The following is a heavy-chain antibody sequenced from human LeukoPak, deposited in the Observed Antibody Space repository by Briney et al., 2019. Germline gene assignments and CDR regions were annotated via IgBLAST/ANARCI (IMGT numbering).Heavy chain of an antibody. D-gene: IGHD3-22*01. CDR2: ISGRGGTT. Sequence: GGSLRLSCVASGFSFDAYAMSWVRQAPGKGLEWVSGISGRGGTTFYADSVKGRFTISRDNSKNTLYLQMNSLRAEDTAVYYCAKDLQDYYDSSGYGTGWGQGTLVTVSS. CDR3: AKDLQDYYDSSGYGTG. CDR1: GFSFDAYA. J-gene: IGHJ4*02. V-gene: IGHV3-23*01.